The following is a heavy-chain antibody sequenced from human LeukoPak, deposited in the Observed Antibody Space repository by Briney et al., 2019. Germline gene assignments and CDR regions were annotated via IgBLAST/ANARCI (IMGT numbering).Heavy chain of an antibody. CDR1: GGSTTSASYY. J-gene: IGHJ4*02. CDR3: ASSSSSWHGAGVY. V-gene: IGHV4-61*02. CDR2: IYTSGST. Sequence: SETLSLTCTVSGGSTTSASYYWSCNRQPAGKGRRWIGRIYTSGSTNYNPSLKSRVTISVDTSKDQFSLELSSVTAADTAVYYCASSSSSWHGAGVYWGQGTLVTVSS. D-gene: IGHD6-13*01.